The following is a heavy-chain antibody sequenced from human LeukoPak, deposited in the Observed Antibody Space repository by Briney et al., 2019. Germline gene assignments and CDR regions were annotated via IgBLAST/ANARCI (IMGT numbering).Heavy chain of an antibody. Sequence: ASVKVSCKASGGTFSSYAISWVRQAPGQGLEWMGGIVPIFGTANYAQKFQGRVTITADESTSTAYMELSSLRSEDTAVYYCARPASQYYDFWSGCPFDYWGQGTLVTVSS. CDR3: ARPASQYYDFWSGCPFDY. V-gene: IGHV1-69*13. CDR1: GGTFSSYA. D-gene: IGHD3-3*01. CDR2: IVPIFGTA. J-gene: IGHJ4*02.